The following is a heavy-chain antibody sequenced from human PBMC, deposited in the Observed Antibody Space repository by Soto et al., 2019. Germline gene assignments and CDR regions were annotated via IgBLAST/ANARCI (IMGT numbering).Heavy chain of an antibody. CDR2: IKPTGGST. CDR3: ARGERYYYDSSGYFGFDY. D-gene: IGHD3-22*01. J-gene: IGHJ4*02. Sequence: ASVKVSCKASGYTFTSYYMHWVRQAPGQGLEWMGIIKPTGGSTSYAQKFQGRVTITRDTSASTAYMELSSLRSEDTAVYYCARGERYYYDSSGYFGFDYWGQGTLVTVSS. CDR1: GYTFTSYY. V-gene: IGHV1-46*01.